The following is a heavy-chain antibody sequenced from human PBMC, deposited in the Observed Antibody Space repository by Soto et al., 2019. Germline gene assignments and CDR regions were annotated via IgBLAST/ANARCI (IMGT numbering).Heavy chain of an antibody. Sequence: QVQLVQSGAEVREPGASVKVSCKTSGYSFTNNEVTWVRQAPGQGLEWMGWINPYKGDTDYAEKFQGRVTMTTDASPRTAPMEVRNLRSDDTAVYYCARSVGGKGYTYMDIWGQGTLVTVSS. CDR3: ARSVGGKGYTYMDI. CDR1: GYSFTNNE. J-gene: IGHJ4*02. V-gene: IGHV1-18*01. D-gene: IGHD5-18*01. CDR2: INPYKGDT.